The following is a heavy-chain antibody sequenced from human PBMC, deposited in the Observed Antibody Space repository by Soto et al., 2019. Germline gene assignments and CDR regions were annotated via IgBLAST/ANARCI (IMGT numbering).Heavy chain of an antibody. V-gene: IGHV4-31*03. J-gene: IGHJ6*02. D-gene: IGHD3-10*01. Sequence: SETLSLTCTVSGGSISSGGLYWNWIRQHSGKGLEWIGYIYNNGSAYYNPSLKSRVTISVDTSENHFSLKLSSVTAADTAVYYCARARFGELGSYGMDVWGQGTTVTVSS. CDR3: ARARFGELGSYGMDV. CDR2: IYNNGSA. CDR1: GGSISSGGLY.